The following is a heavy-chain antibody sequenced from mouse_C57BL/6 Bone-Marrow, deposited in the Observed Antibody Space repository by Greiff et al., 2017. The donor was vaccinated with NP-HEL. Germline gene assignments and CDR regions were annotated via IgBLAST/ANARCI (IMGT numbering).Heavy chain of an antibody. CDR2: INPNNGGT. V-gene: IGHV1-26*01. D-gene: IGHD2-1*01. CDR3: ATWGNPAWFAY. CDR1: GYTFTDYY. J-gene: IGHJ3*01. Sequence: EVKLQQSGPELVKPGASVKISCKASGYTFTDYYMNWVKQSHGKSLEWIGDINPNNGGTSYNQKFKGKATLTVDKSSSTAYMELRSLTSEDSAVYYCATWGNPAWFAYWGQGTLVTVSA.